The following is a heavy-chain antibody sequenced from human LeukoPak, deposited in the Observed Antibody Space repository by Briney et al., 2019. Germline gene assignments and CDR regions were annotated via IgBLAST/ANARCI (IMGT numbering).Heavy chain of an antibody. CDR2: IYYSGST. CDR1: GGSISSYY. Sequence: SETLSLTCTVSGGSISSYYWSWIRQPPGKGLEWIGYIYYSGSTNYNPSLKSRVTISVDTSKNQFSLKLSSVTAADTAVYYCARIGGGPYSSSYYMDVWGKGTTVTVSS. D-gene: IGHD6-6*01. V-gene: IGHV4-59*01. J-gene: IGHJ6*03. CDR3: ARIGGGPYSSSYYMDV.